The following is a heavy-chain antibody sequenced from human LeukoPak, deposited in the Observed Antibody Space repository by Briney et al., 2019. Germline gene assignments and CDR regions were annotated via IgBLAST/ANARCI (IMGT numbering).Heavy chain of an antibody. CDR2: ISSSSSTI. Sequence: GGSLRLSCAASGFTFRSYAMNWVRQAPGKGLEWVSYISSSSSTIYYADSVKGRFTISRDNAKNSLYLQMNSLRAEDTAVYYCAIIAAPTGTDYWGQGTLVTVSS. D-gene: IGHD6-13*01. CDR3: AIIAAPTGTDY. J-gene: IGHJ4*02. V-gene: IGHV3-48*01. CDR1: GFTFRSYA.